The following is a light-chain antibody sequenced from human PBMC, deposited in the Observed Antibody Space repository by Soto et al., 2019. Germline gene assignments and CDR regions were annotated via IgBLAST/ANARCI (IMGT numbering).Light chain of an antibody. CDR1: QSISNY. J-gene: IGKJ1*01. Sequence: DIQMTQSPTSLSASAGDRVTITCRASQSISNYLNWYQQKPGQAPQLLIYAASSLQSGVPSRFSGSGSGTDFTLTISLLQPEDLALYYCQQSYRTHRTFGQGTKVEVK. V-gene: IGKV1-39*01. CDR2: AAS. CDR3: QQSYRTHRT.